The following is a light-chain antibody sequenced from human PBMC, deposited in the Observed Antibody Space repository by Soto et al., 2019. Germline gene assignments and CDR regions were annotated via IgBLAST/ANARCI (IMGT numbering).Light chain of an antibody. CDR3: QQRSSWPPT. J-gene: IGKJ4*01. V-gene: IGKV3-11*01. Sequence: EIVLTQSPATLSLSPGERATLSCRASQSVSSYVAWYQQKPGQAPRLLIYDASNRATGIPARFSGSGSGTDFTLTIRSLEPEDFAVYYGQQRSSWPPTFGGGTKVEIK. CDR1: QSVSSY. CDR2: DAS.